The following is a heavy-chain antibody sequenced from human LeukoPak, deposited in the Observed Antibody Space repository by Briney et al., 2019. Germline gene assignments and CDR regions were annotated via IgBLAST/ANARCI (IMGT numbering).Heavy chain of an antibody. CDR3: AYGSGSYDGWFDP. J-gene: IGHJ5*02. CDR2: IIPIFGTA. D-gene: IGHD3-10*01. V-gene: IGHV1-69*05. Sequence: GASVTVSCLTSGGTFSSYAISWVGQAPGQGLEWMGGIIPIFGTATYAQKFQGRVTITTHESTSTAYMDLSSLRAEDTAVYYCAYGSGSYDGWFDPWGQGTLVTVSS. CDR1: GGTFSSYA.